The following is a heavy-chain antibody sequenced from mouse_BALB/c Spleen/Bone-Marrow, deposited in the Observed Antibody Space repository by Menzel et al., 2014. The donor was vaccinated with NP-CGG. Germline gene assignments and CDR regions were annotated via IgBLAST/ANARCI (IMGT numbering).Heavy chain of an antibody. CDR1: GYTFTSYY. J-gene: IGHJ3*01. Sequence: GQVVGSLPELGKPGGSVRISCKASGYTFTSYYIHWGKQRPGQGLEGIGWVFPGNVNTKYNEKFKGKATLTADKSSSTAYMQLSSLTSEDSAVYFCARDYDYDAWFAYWGQGTLVTVSA. CDR2: VFPGNVNT. V-gene: IGHV1S56*01. D-gene: IGHD2-4*01. CDR3: ARDYDYDAWFAY.